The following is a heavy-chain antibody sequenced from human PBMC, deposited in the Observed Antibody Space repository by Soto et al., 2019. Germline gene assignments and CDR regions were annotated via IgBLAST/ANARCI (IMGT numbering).Heavy chain of an antibody. CDR1: GVTFSDYY. D-gene: IGHD3-3*01. CDR3: ARDRTYYDFWSGYIPLDY. Sequence: KTXGSLRLSCAAAGVTFSDYYMSWIRQAPGKGLEWVSYISSSGSTIYYADSVKGRFTISRDNAKNSLYLQMNSLRAEDTAVYYCARDRTYYDFWSGYIPLDYWGQGTLVTVSS. V-gene: IGHV3-11*01. CDR2: ISSSGSTI. J-gene: IGHJ4*02.